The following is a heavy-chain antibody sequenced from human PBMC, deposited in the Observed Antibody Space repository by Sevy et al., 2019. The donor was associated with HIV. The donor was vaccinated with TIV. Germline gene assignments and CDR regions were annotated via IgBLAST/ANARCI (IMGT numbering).Heavy chain of an antibody. CDR2: ISGSGGST. D-gene: IGHD5-18*01. CDR1: GFTFSSYA. J-gene: IGHJ4*02. Sequence: GGSLRLSCAASGFTFSSYAMSWVRQAPGKGLEWVSAISGSGGSTYYADSVKGRFTISRDNSKNTLYLQMNSLRAEDTAVYYCAKDSRVDTAMAPLGYWGQGTLVTVSS. V-gene: IGHV3-23*01. CDR3: AKDSRVDTAMAPLGY.